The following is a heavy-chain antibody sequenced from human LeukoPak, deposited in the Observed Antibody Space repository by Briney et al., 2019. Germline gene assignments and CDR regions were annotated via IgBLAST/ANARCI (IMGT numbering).Heavy chain of an antibody. J-gene: IGHJ4*02. CDR1: GGSFSGYY. CDR3: AGSSRELGGYAPWELMPPFDY. Sequence: SSETLSLTCAVYGGSFSGYYWSWIRQPPGKGLEWIGEINHSGSTNYNPSLKSRVTVSVDTSKKQFSLKVSSVTAADTAVYYCAGSSRELGGYAPWELMPPFDYWGQGTLVTVSS. D-gene: IGHD1-7*01. CDR2: INHSGST. V-gene: IGHV4-34*01.